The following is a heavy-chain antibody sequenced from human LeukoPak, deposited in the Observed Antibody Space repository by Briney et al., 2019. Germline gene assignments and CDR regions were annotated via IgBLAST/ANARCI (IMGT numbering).Heavy chain of an antibody. CDR1: GFTFSTSW. V-gene: IGHV3-74*01. CDR3: VRDMGYYDKV. Sequence: GESLKISCATSGFTFSTSWMHWVRRAPGKGLVWVSRINTDGNTRDYADSVKGRFTISRDNAKNTLYLQMNSLRAEDTAVYYCVRDMGYYDKVWGQGTLVTVSS. J-gene: IGHJ4*02. CDR2: INTDGNTR. D-gene: IGHD3-22*01.